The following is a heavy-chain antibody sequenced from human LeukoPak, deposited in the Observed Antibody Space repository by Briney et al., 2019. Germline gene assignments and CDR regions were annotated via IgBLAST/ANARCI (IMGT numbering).Heavy chain of an antibody. CDR1: GFPFSNYA. Sequence: PGGSLRLSCAASGFPFSNYALHWVRQAPGKGLEWVAVISYDGSNKYYADSVKGRFTISRDNSKNTLYLQMNSLRAEDTAVYYCARGMEEEWLLSPYYYYGMDVWGQGTTVTVSS. J-gene: IGHJ6*02. D-gene: IGHD3-3*01. CDR2: ISYDGSNK. CDR3: ARGMEEEWLLSPYYYYGMDV. V-gene: IGHV3-30*04.